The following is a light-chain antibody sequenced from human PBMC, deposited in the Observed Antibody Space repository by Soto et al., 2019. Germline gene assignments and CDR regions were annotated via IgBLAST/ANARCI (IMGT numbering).Light chain of an antibody. Sequence: QSALTQPASVSGSPGQSITISCTGTSSDVGGYSYVSWYQQLPGKVPKLMIFDVSDRPSGVSNRFSGSKSGNTASLTISGLQAEDEADYYCSSYTSRSLYVFGTGIKLTVL. CDR3: SSYTSRSLYV. J-gene: IGLJ1*01. V-gene: IGLV2-14*01. CDR1: SSDVGGYSY. CDR2: DVS.